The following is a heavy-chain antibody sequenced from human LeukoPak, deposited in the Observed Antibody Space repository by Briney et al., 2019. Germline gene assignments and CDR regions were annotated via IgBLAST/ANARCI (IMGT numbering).Heavy chain of an antibody. CDR2: ISYDGSNK. CDR1: GFTFSSYA. V-gene: IGHV3-30-3*01. CDR3: ARSRRGSWYYFDY. D-gene: IGHD6-13*01. Sequence: GSLRLSCAASGFTFSSYAMHWVRQAPGEGLEWVAVISYDGSNKYYADSVKGRFTISRDNSKNTLYLQMNSLRAEDTAVYYCARSRRGSWYYFDYWGQGTLVTVSS. J-gene: IGHJ4*02.